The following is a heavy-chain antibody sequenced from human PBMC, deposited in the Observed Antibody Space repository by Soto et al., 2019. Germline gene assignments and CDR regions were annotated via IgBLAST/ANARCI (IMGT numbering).Heavy chain of an antibody. CDR1: GYTFTSYY. Sequence: GASVKVSCKASGYTFTSYYMHWVRQAPGQGLEWMGIINPSGGSTSYAQKFQGRVTMTRDTSTSTVYMELSSLRSEDTAVYYCARIPGNRSPYYYMDVWGKGTTVTVSS. CDR3: ARIPGNRSPYYYMDV. J-gene: IGHJ6*03. CDR2: INPSGGST. D-gene: IGHD2-15*01. V-gene: IGHV1-46*03.